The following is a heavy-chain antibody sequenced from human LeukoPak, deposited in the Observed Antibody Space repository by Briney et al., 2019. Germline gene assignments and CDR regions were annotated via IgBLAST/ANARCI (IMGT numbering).Heavy chain of an antibody. D-gene: IGHD2-2*01. Sequence: ASVKVSCKASGGTFSSYAISRVRQAPGQGLEWMGGIIPIFGTANYAQKFQGRVTITADESTSTAYMELSSLRSEDTAVYYCARVNVVVPAAMRGWYFDLWGRGTLVTVSS. CDR3: ARVNVVVPAAMRGWYFDL. CDR1: GGTFSSYA. J-gene: IGHJ2*01. V-gene: IGHV1-69*13. CDR2: IIPIFGTA.